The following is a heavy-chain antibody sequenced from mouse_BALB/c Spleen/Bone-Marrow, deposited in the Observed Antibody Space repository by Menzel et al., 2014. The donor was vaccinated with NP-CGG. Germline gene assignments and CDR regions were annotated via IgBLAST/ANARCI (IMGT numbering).Heavy chain of an antibody. Sequence: EVKLVESGGGLVQPGGSLKLSCAASGFDFSGFWMGWVRQAPGKGLEWIGEINPDSSTINYTPSLKDRFIISRDNAKNTLYLQMSKVRSEDTAPYYCARLGYYGGFAYWGQGTLANVSA. J-gene: IGHJ3*01. V-gene: IGHV4-1*02. CDR3: ARLGYYGGFAY. D-gene: IGHD2-3*01. CDR1: GFDFSGFW. CDR2: INPDSSTI.